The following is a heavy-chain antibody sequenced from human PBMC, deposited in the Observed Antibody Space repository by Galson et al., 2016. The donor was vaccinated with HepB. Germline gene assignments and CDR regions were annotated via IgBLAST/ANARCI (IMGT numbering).Heavy chain of an antibody. CDR1: GFTFSSYG. V-gene: IGHV3-33*06. Sequence: SLRLSCAASGFTFSSYGMHWVRQSPGKGLEWVAVIWYDGTYKKPADAVKGRFSISRDNSKNTVYLQMNSLRPDDTAVYYCAKPNTPPDYYGSGSFFDYWGQGTLVTVSS. J-gene: IGHJ4*02. D-gene: IGHD3-10*01. CDR3: AKPNTPPDYYGSGSFFDY. CDR2: IWYDGTYK.